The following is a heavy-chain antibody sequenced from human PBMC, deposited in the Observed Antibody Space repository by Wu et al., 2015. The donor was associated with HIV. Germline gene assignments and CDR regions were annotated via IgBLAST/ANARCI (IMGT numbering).Heavy chain of an antibody. J-gene: IGHJ4*02. CDR1: GYTFTVYY. CDR3: ARWLPSWNYYYPSYYFDY. D-gene: IGHD3-10*01. CDR2: ISPNSGDT. V-gene: IGHV1-2*02. Sequence: QVQLVQSGAEVKMPGASVKVSCKASGYTFTVYYIHWVRQAPGQGLEWLGWISPNSGDTNYAQKFQGRVTMTRDTSISTAYMELSRLRSDDTAVYYCARWLPSWNYYYPSYYFDYWAREPWSPSPQ.